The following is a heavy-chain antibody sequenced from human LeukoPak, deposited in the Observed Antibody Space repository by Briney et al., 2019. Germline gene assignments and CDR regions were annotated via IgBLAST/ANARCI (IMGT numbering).Heavy chain of an antibody. J-gene: IGHJ4*02. V-gene: IGHV4-39*07. CDR1: GGSISHSNYY. CDR3: ARSRDGYTYSPYYFDY. CDR2: LYYNGNT. Sequence: PSETLSLTCTVSGGSISHSNYYWAWIRQPPGKGLEWIGSLYYNGNTYYSPSLQSRVTMSVENSKNQFSLKLNSVTAADTAVYYCARSRDGYTYSPYYFDYWGQGVLVTVSS. D-gene: IGHD5-24*01.